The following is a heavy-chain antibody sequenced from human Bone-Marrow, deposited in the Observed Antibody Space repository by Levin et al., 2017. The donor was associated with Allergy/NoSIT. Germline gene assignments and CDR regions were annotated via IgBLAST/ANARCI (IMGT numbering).Heavy chain of an antibody. V-gene: IGHV1-24*01. CDR1: GYTLTELS. CDR3: ATDFLAPAGGFDY. CDR2: FDREDGET. J-gene: IGHJ4*02. Sequence: GESLKISCKVSGYTLTELSIHWVRQAPGKGLEWMGNFDREDGETVYAQKFQGRVTMTEDTSRDTAYMELSSLRSEDTAIDYCATDFLAPAGGFDYWGQGTLVTVSS. D-gene: IGHD6-25*01.